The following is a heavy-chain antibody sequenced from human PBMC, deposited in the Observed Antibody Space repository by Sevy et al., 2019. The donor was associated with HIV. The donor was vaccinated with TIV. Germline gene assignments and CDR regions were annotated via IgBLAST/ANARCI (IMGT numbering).Heavy chain of an antibody. CDR2: IRFDGTIK. Sequence: GGSLRLSFVASGFTFSTYGMHWVRQAPGKGLEWVAFIRFDGTIKYYTDSVKGRLTISRDNSKNTLYLQMNSLRAEDTAVYFCAKVLHIVVVPAAIDYYYGMDVWGQGTTVTVSS. J-gene: IGHJ6*02. CDR1: GFTFSTYG. CDR3: AKVLHIVVVPAAIDYYYGMDV. V-gene: IGHV3-30*02. D-gene: IGHD2-2*01.